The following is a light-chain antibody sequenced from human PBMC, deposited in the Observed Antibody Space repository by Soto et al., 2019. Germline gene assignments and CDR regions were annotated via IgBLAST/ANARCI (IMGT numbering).Light chain of an antibody. CDR3: CSYAGSSTLFHV. Sequence: QSALTQPASVSXSPGQSITISCTGTRSDIGSYNLVSWYQQHPGKAPKLMIYEVSKRPSGVSNRFSGSKSGNTASLTISGLQAEDEAYYYCCSYAGSSTLFHVFGTGTKVTVL. J-gene: IGLJ1*01. V-gene: IGLV2-23*02. CDR1: RSDIGSYNL. CDR2: EVS.